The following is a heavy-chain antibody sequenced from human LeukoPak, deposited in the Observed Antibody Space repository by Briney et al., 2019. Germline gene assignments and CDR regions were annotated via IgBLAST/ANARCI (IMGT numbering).Heavy chain of an antibody. V-gene: IGHV4-4*07. CDR2: IYISGST. CDR1: GGSITTDY. Sequence: PSETLSLTCTVSGGSITTDYWSWIRQPAGEGLEWIGRIYISGSTNYYPSLKSRVSMSIDTSKNQFSLKLACVTAADTAIYYCARERYGDPYYIDYWGQGTLVTVSS. D-gene: IGHD4-17*01. J-gene: IGHJ4*02. CDR3: ARERYGDPYYIDY.